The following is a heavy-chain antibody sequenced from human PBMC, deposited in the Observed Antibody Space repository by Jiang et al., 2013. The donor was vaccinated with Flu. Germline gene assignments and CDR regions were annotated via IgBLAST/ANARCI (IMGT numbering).Heavy chain of an antibody. CDR2: ISAYNGNT. Sequence: SGAEVKKPGASVKVSCKASGYTFTSYGISWVRQAPGQGLEWMGWISAYNGNTNYAQKLQGRVTMTTDTSTSTAYMELRSLRSDDTAVYYCARDIVVVPAAITYYYYGMDVWGQGPRPPSP. V-gene: IGHV1-18*01. J-gene: IGHJ6*02. CDR1: GYTFTSYG. D-gene: IGHD2-2*01. CDR3: ARDIVVVPAAITYYYYGMDV.